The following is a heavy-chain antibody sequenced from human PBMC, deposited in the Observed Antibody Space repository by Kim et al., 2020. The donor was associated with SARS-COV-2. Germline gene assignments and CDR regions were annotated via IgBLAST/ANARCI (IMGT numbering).Heavy chain of an antibody. J-gene: IGHJ4*02. D-gene: IGHD5-12*01. V-gene: IGHV1-69*04. Sequence: ANYAQKFQGRVTITADKSTSTAYMELSSLRAEDTAVYYCARGDYDTNFDYWGQGTLVTVSS. CDR2: A. CDR3: ARGDYDTNFDY.